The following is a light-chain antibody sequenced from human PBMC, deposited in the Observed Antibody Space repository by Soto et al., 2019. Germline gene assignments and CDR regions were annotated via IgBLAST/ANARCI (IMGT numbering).Light chain of an antibody. V-gene: IGKV3-11*01. CDR3: QQRSN. CDR2: DAS. CDR1: QSVSSY. J-gene: IGKJ4*01. Sequence: EIVLAQSPATLSLSPGGRATLSCRASQSVSSYLAWYQQKPGQAPRLLIYDASNRATGIPDRFSGSGSGTDFTLTNSSLEPEDFAVYYCQQRSNFGGGTKVEIK.